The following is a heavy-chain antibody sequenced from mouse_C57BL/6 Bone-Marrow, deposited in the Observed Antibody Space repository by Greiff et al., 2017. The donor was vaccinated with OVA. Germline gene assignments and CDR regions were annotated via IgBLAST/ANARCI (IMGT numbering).Heavy chain of an antibody. CDR2: IRSKSNNYAT. CDR3: VRQGDYGVYFDY. J-gene: IGHJ2*01. V-gene: IGHV10-1*01. Sequence: DVMLVESGGGLVQPKGSLKLSCAASGFSFNTYAMNWVRQAPGKGLEWVARIRSKSNNYATYYADSVKDRFTISRDDSESMLYLQMNNLKTEDTAMYYCVRQGDYGVYFDYWGQGTTLTVSS. D-gene: IGHD2-4*01. CDR1: GFSFNTYA.